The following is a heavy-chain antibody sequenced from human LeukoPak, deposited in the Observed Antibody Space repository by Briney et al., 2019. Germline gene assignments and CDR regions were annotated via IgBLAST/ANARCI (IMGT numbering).Heavy chain of an antibody. CDR2: IWYDGSNK. V-gene: IGHV3-33*06. CDR3: AKPGRGHYYDSSGYYYDY. Sequence: GGSLRLSCAASGFTFSSYGMHWVRQAPGKGLEWVAVIWYDGSNKYYADSVKGRFAISRDNSKNTLYLQMNSLRAEDTAVYYCAKPGRGHYYDSSGYYYDYWGQGTLVTVSS. CDR1: GFTFSSYG. J-gene: IGHJ4*02. D-gene: IGHD3-22*01.